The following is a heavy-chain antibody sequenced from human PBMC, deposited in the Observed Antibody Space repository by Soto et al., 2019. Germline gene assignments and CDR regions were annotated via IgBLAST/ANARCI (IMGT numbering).Heavy chain of an antibody. CDR2: INPNSGGT. Sequence: ASVKVSCKASGYTFTGYCMHWVRQAPGQGLEWMGWINPNSGGTNYAQKFQGRVTMTRDTSISTAYMELSRLRSDDTAVYYCARGRAYYYDSSGYYYFDYWGQGTLVTVSS. D-gene: IGHD3-22*01. CDR1: GYTFTGYC. J-gene: IGHJ4*02. CDR3: ARGRAYYYDSSGYYYFDY. V-gene: IGHV1-2*02.